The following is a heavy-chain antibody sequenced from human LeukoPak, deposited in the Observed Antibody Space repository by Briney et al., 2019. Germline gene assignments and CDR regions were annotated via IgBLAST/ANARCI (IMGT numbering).Heavy chain of an antibody. J-gene: IGHJ4*02. Sequence: ASVKVSCKASGYTFTSYYMHWVRQAPGQGLEWMGIINPSGGSTSYAQKFQGRVTMTRDMPTSTVYMELSSLRSEDTAVYYCATVKNWNEGDYWGQGTLVTVSS. CDR2: INPSGGST. CDR1: GYTFTSYY. V-gene: IGHV1-46*01. D-gene: IGHD1-1*01. CDR3: ATVKNWNEGDY.